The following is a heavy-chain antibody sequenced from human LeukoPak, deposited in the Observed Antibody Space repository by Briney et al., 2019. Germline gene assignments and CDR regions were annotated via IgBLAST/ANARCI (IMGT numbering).Heavy chain of an antibody. D-gene: IGHD6-19*01. CDR2: IAYNGNT. J-gene: IGHJ4*02. Sequence: SETLSLTCSVSGGSINGYYWKWIRQPPGKGLEWIGYIAYNGNTNYSPSLKSRVTMSIDTSKNQFSLKLPSVTAADTAVYYCARAGTSGLYGEYWGRGILVTVSS. CDR1: GGSINGYY. V-gene: IGHV4-59*01. CDR3: ARAGTSGLYGEY.